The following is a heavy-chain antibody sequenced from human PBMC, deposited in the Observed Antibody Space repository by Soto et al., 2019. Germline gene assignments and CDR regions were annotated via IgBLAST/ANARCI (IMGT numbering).Heavy chain of an antibody. CDR2: ISGSGGTT. D-gene: IGHD2-15*01. CDR3: AGLCRGASCYGLASFVV. CDR1: GFTFGDYT. J-gene: IGHJ3*01. V-gene: IGHV3-23*01. Sequence: EEQLLESGGGLVQPGGSLRISCATAGFTFGDYTISWVRKAPGKGLEWVSGISGSGGTTYYAESVKGHYAISKDHSKTTVYLQRNSLRVEDTAVYYCAGLCRGASCYGLASFVVWCQGTTVIVTS.